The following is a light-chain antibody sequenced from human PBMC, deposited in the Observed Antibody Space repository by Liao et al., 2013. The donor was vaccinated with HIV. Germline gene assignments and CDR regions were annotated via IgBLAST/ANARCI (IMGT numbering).Light chain of an antibody. V-gene: IGLV3-1*01. J-gene: IGLJ2*01. CDR3: QAWDSSVV. CDR1: KLGDKY. Sequence: SYELTQPPSVSVSPGQTATITCSGDKLGDKYVSWYQQRPGQSPVLILYQDNKRPSGTPERFSGSNSGNTATLTISGTQAVDEADYYCQAWDSSVVFGGGTKLTVL. CDR2: QDN.